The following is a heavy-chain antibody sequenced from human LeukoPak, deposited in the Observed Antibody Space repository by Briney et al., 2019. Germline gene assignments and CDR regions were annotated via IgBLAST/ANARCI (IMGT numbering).Heavy chain of an antibody. CDR3: ARDYGDY. D-gene: IGHD3-10*01. CDR2: IYTGGST. Sequence: GGSLRLSCAASGFTVSSNYMIWVRQAPGKGLEWVSVIYTGGSTYYADSVKGRFIISRDNSKNTLYLQMSSLRPEDTAVYYCARDYGDYWGQGTLVTVSS. J-gene: IGHJ4*02. V-gene: IGHV3-66*01. CDR1: GFTVSSNY.